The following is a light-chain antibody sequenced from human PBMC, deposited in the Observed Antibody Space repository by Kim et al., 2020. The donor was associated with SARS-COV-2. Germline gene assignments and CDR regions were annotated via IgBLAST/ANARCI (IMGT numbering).Light chain of an antibody. J-gene: IGLJ2*01. Sequence: VAPGQTVSISCSGERLGDKYAFWYQQRSGQSPVLVIYQGDKRPSGIPARFSGFLSGNTATLTISGTQPMDEADYYCQAWDSSTAIFGGGTQLTVL. CDR1: RLGDKY. V-gene: IGLV3-1*01. CDR2: QGD. CDR3: QAWDSSTAI.